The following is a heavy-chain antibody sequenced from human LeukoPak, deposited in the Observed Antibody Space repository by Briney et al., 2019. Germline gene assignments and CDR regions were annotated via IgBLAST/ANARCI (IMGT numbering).Heavy chain of an antibody. D-gene: IGHD3-3*01. CDR1: GFTFSSYA. J-gene: IGHJ4*02. CDR2: ISGSGSST. CDR3: AKEVRGFLSGIDY. V-gene: IGHV3-23*01. Sequence: GGSLRLSCAASGFTFSSYAMSWVRQAPGKGLLWVSAISGSGSSTYYADSVKGRFTISRDNSKDTLYLQMNSLRAEDTAVYYCAKEVRGFLSGIDYWGQGTLVTVSS.